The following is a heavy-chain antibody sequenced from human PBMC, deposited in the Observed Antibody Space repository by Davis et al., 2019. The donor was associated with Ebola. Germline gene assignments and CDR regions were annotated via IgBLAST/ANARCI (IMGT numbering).Heavy chain of an antibody. J-gene: IGHJ2*01. Sequence: PGGSLRLSCAASGFTFDDFGMHWVRQAPGKGLEWVSSISWNSGSIGYADSVKGRFTISRDNSKNTLYLQMNSLRAEDTAVYYCAKDLHIVVVAGWYFDLWGRGTLVTVSS. CDR2: ISWNSGSI. CDR3: AKDLHIVVVAGWYFDL. D-gene: IGHD2-21*02. V-gene: IGHV3-9*01. CDR1: GFTFDDFG.